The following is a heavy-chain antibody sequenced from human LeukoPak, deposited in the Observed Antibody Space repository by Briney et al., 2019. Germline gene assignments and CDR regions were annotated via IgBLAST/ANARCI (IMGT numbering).Heavy chain of an antibody. CDR2: MNPNSGNT. D-gene: IGHD6-19*01. J-gene: IGHJ6*02. CDR1: GGTFTSYD. Sequence: ASVKVSCKASGGTFTSYDINWVRQATGQGLEWMGWMNPNSGNTGYAQKFQGRVTMTRNTSISTAYMELSSLRSVDTAVYYCAREIAVAGIYDYYGMDVWGQGTTVTVSS. V-gene: IGHV1-8*01. CDR3: AREIAVAGIYDYYGMDV.